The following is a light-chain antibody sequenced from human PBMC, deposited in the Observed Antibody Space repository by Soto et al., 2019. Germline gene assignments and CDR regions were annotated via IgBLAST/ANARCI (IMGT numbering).Light chain of an antibody. CDR3: QQTYRTPYT. CDR1: QRITTY. Sequence: IHMTQSPSSLSASVGDRITVTCRASQRITTYVNWYQLKPGEAPKLLISTSGTLQRGVPSRFSGSGSGTDFTLTITRLQPAHFATYFCQQTYRTPYTFGQGTKLEIK. CDR2: TSG. V-gene: IGKV1-39*01. J-gene: IGKJ2*01.